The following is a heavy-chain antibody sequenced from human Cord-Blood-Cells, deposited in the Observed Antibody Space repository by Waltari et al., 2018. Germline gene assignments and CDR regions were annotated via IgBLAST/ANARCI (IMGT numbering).Heavy chain of an antibody. CDR3: ARGIGSSWYDY. CDR2: IGTAGDT. V-gene: IGHV3-13*01. CDR1: GFTFSSYD. J-gene: IGHJ4*02. D-gene: IGHD6-13*01. Sequence: EVQLVESGGGLVQPGGSLRLSCAASGFTFSSYDMHWVRQATGKGLEWVSAIGTAGDTYYPGSVKGRFTISRENAKNSLYLQMNSLRAGDTAVYYCARGIGSSWYDYWGQGTLVTVSS.